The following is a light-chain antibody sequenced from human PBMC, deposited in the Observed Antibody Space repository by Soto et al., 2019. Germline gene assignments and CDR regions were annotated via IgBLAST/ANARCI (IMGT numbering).Light chain of an antibody. CDR1: QSASNN. CDR3: QQYNYWPPWT. CDR2: DAS. Sequence: ILMTQSPATLSVSPGERATLSCRASQSASNNLAWYQQKPGQAPRLLIYDASTRATGIPARFSGSGSGTEFTLTISGLLSEDFAVYYCQQYNYWPPWTFGQGTKVEIK. V-gene: IGKV3-15*01. J-gene: IGKJ1*01.